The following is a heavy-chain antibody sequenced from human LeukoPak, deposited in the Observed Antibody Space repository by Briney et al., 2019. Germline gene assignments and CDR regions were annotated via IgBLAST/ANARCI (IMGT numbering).Heavy chain of an antibody. CDR2: ISSSGSTT. V-gene: IGHV3-11*04. Sequence: PGGSLRLSCAASGFTFSDYYMSWIRQAPGQGLEWVPYISSSGSTTYYADSVKGRFTISTDNSKNTLYLQMNSLRAEDTAVYYCATDLEPHVYYYYYMDVWGIGTTVTVSS. CDR1: GFTFSDYY. CDR3: ATDLEPHVYYYYYMDV. J-gene: IGHJ6*03. D-gene: IGHD1-1*01.